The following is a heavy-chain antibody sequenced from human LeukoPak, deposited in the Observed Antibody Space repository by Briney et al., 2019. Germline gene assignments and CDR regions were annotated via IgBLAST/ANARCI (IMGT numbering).Heavy chain of an antibody. Sequence: GGSLRLSCAASGFTFSSYAMNWIRQAPGKGLEWVSGINGSGGSTYYADSVKGRFTISRDNSKNTLYLQMNNLRAEDTAVYYCAKGRGIVVVTGPDYWGQGTLVTVSS. D-gene: IGHD2-21*02. CDR3: AKGRGIVVVTGPDY. CDR1: GFTFSSYA. CDR2: INGSGGST. V-gene: IGHV3-23*01. J-gene: IGHJ4*02.